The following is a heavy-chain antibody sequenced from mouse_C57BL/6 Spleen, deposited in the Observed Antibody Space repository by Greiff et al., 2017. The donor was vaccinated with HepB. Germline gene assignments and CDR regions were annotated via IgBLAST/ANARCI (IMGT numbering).Heavy chain of an antibody. V-gene: IGHV1-80*01. CDR1: GYAFSRYW. J-gene: IGHJ2*01. D-gene: IGHD4-1*01. CDR2: IYPGDGDT. CDR3: ARAGKADY. Sequence: QVQLKQSGAELVKPGASVKISCKASGYAFSRYWMNWVKQRPGKGLEWIGQIYPGDGDTNYNGKFKGKATLTADNSSSTAYMQLSSLTSEDSAVYFCARAGKADYWGQGTTLTVSS.